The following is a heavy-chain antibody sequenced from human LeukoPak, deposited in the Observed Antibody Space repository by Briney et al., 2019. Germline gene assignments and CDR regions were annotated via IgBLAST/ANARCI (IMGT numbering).Heavy chain of an antibody. V-gene: IGHV3-64*04. CDR1: GFTFSSFA. CDR2: IYSDGSRT. J-gene: IGHJ4*02. D-gene: IGHD1-1*01. Sequence: GGSLRLSCAASGFTFSSFAMHWVRQAPGKGLEYLSAIYSDGSRTYYADSVKGRFTISRDNSKNTLYLQMNSLRAEDTAVYYCARALTTTLAFDYWGQGTLVTVSS. CDR3: ARALTTTLAFDY.